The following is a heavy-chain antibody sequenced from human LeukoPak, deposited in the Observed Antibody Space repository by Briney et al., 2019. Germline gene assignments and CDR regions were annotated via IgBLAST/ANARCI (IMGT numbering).Heavy chain of an antibody. CDR3: AKDFSTIVATTTDY. J-gene: IGHJ4*02. CDR2: ISWNSGSI. V-gene: IGHV3-9*01. D-gene: IGHD5-12*01. CDR1: GFTFDDYA. Sequence: GGSLRLSCAASGFTFDDYAMHWVRQAPGKGLEWVSGISWNSGSIGYADSVKGRFTISRDNAKNSLYLQMNGLRAEDTALYYCAKDFSTIVATTTDYWGQGTLVTVSS.